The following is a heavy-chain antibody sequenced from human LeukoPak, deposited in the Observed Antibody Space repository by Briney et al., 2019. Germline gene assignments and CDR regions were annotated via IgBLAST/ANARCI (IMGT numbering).Heavy chain of an antibody. CDR2: ISAYNGNT. CDR3: ARDPIDYGDNSSPPDY. V-gene: IGHV1-18*01. Sequence: ASVKVSCKASGYTFTSYGISWVRQAPGQGLEWMGWISAYNGNTNYAQKLQGRVTMTTDTSTSTAYMELRSLRPDDTAVYYCARDPIDYGDNSSPPDYWGQGTLVTVSS. CDR1: GYTFTSYG. D-gene: IGHD4-23*01. J-gene: IGHJ4*02.